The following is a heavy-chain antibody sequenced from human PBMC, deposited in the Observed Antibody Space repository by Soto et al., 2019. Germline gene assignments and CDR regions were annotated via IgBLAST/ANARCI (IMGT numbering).Heavy chain of an antibody. J-gene: IGHJ6*02. D-gene: IGHD6-13*01. Sequence: ESLKISCKGFGYSFSSFWIGWVRQMPGKGLEWVAIIYPGDSDARYSPSFQGQVTISADKSINTAYLQWNSLKASDSGIYYCARPSAYSSSWFSYYGMDVWGQGTTVTVSS. V-gene: IGHV5-51*01. CDR3: ARPSAYSSSWFSYYGMDV. CDR2: IYPGDSDA. CDR1: GYSFSSFW.